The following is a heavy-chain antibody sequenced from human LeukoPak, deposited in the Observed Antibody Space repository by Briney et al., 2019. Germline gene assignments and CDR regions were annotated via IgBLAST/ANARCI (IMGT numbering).Heavy chain of an antibody. CDR2: IRGNSGST. J-gene: IGHJ4*02. Sequence: GGSLRLSCAASGFTFSTYWMHWVRQAPGKGLEWVSVIRGNSGSTYYADSVKGRFTISRDNSKNTLYLQMNSLRAEDTAIYYCAKDLYGDYGGIDYWGQGTLVTVSS. CDR3: AKDLYGDYGGIDY. V-gene: IGHV3-23*01. D-gene: IGHD4-17*01. CDR1: GFTFSTYW.